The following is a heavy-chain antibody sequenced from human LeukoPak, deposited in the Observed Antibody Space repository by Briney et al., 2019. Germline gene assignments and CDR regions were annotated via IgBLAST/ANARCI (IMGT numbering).Heavy chain of an antibody. V-gene: IGHV3-9*01. Sequence: GRSLRLSCASSGFTFDDYAMHWVRHAPGKGLEWVSGISWNSGSIGYADSVKGRFTISRDNAKNSLYLQMNSLRAEDTALYYCAKTHSLVSLTGPFDYWGQGTLVTVSS. J-gene: IGHJ4*02. D-gene: IGHD3-9*01. CDR1: GFTFDDYA. CDR3: AKTHSLVSLTGPFDY. CDR2: ISWNSGSI.